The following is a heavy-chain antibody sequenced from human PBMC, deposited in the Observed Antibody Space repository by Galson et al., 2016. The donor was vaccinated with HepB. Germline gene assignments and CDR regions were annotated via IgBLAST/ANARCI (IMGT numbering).Heavy chain of an antibody. V-gene: IGHV3-74*01. CDR1: GFTVRNYW. CDR3: ARLGSYDRWSGHNWFDP. J-gene: IGHJ5*02. CDR2: XSSDGSXT. D-gene: IGHD3-3*01. Sequence: SLRLSCAASGFTVRNYWVHWXRQTXXKGLXXVSXXSSDGSXTAHADSVKGRFTISRHNSKNILYLQMXSLRVDDTAVYYCARLGSYDRWSGHNWFDPGGQGTLITVSX.